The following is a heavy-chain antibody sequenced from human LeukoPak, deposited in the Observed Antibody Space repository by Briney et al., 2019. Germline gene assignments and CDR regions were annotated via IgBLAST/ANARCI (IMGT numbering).Heavy chain of an antibody. V-gene: IGHV3-33*01. CDR2: IWYDGSIK. CDR3: ARAVGPFDF. J-gene: IGHJ3*01. CDR1: GFTFSTYG. Sequence: GLPLRLSCAASGFTFSTYGMHWVRQAPGKRLEWVAVIWYDGSIKYYADSVKSRFTISRDNSKNTLNLQMNSLRVEDTAVYYCARAVGPFDFWGQGTIVIVSS.